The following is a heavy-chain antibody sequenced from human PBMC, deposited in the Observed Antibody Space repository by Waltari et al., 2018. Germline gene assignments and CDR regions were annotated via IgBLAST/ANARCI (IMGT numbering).Heavy chain of an antibody. CDR3: AIPLGSTYYDSSGYYRNYGMDV. V-gene: IGHV1-69*13. D-gene: IGHD3-22*01. CDR2: IIPIFGTA. CDR1: GGTFSSYA. Sequence: QVQLVQSGAEVKKPGSSVKVSCKASGGTFSSYAISWVRPAPGPGLDWMGGIIPIFGTANDAQKCQGRVTITADESTSTAYMGLSSLRSEDTAVYYCAIPLGSTYYDSSGYYRNYGMDVWGQGTTVTVSS. J-gene: IGHJ6*02.